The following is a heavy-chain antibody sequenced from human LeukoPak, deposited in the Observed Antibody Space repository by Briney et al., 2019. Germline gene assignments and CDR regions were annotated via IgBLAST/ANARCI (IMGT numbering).Heavy chain of an antibody. D-gene: IGHD2-8*01. J-gene: IGHJ2*01. Sequence: GGSLRLSCTASGFTLSYYGMHWVRQAPGKGLELVALMWSDGSKTSYADSVKGRFTISRDIPRNTLYLQMNSLRAEDTALYYCARDADASAFYWYFDLWGRGTLVTVSS. V-gene: IGHV3-33*01. CDR3: ARDADASAFYWYFDL. CDR2: MWSDGSKT. CDR1: GFTLSYYG.